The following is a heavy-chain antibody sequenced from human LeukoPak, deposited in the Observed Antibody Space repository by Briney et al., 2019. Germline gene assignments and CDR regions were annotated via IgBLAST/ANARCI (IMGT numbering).Heavy chain of an antibody. CDR1: GYTFTSYG. J-gene: IGHJ4*02. Sequence: ASVKVSCKASGYTFTSYGISWVRQAPGQGLEWMGWISAYNGNTNYAQKLQGRVTMTTDPSTSTAYMELRGLRSDDTAVYYCARDWGSGYSYGYVYFDYWGQGTLVTVSS. D-gene: IGHD5-18*01. V-gene: IGHV1-18*01. CDR2: ISAYNGNT. CDR3: ARDWGSGYSYGYVYFDY.